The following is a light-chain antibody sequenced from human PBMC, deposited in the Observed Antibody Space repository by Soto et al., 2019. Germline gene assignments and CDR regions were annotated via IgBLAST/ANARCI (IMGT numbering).Light chain of an antibody. V-gene: IGKV1-5*03. CDR1: QSITTW. Sequence: DIQMTQSPSTLSASVGDTVTITCRASQSITTWLAWFQQKPGKAPKLLIYKASSLESGVPSRFSGSGSGTEFTLTISSLQPDDFATYYCQQYNSLFGQGPRWIS. CDR2: KAS. J-gene: IGKJ1*01. CDR3: QQYNSL.